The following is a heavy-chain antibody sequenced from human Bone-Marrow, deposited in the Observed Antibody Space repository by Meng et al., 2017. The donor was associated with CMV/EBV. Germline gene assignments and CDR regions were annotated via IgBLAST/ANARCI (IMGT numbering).Heavy chain of an antibody. CDR2: ISGSGGST. CDR1: GFTFSSYA. D-gene: IGHD3-16*01. Sequence: GEALKISCAASGFTFSSYAMSWVRQAPGKGLEWVSAISGSGGSTYYADSVKGRFTITRVNSKNTLYLQMNSPRAEDTAVYYCTGGPWVYYWGQGTLVTVSS. V-gene: IGHV3-23*01. J-gene: IGHJ4*02. CDR3: TGGPWVYY.